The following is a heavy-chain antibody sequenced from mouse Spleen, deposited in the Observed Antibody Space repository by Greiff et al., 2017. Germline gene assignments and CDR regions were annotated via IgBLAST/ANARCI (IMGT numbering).Heavy chain of an antibody. Sequence: EVNVVESGGGLVKPGGSLKLSCAASGFTFSSYTMSWVRQTPEKRLEWVATISSGGSYTYYPDSVKGRFTISRDNAKNTLYLQMSSLKSEDTAMYYCTRETVYFDYWGQGTTLTVSS. CDR3: TRETVYFDY. CDR2: ISSGGSYT. V-gene: IGHV5-6-4*01. CDR1: GFTFSSYT. J-gene: IGHJ2*01.